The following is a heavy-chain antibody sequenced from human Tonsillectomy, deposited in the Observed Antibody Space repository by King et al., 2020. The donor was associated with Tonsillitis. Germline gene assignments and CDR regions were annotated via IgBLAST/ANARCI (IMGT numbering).Heavy chain of an antibody. V-gene: IGHV3-7*01. J-gene: IGHJ4*02. CDR3: ARVDYVSGSWSH. Sequence: VQLVESGGVLVQPGGSLRLSCAASGFTFSSYWMNWVRQAPGKGLEWVANIKGDGSATNYVDSVKGRFTISRDNAKNSLFLQMNSLRVEDTAVYYCARVDYVSGSWSHWGQGTLVTVSS. CDR1: GFTFSSYW. D-gene: IGHD3-10*01. CDR2: IKGDGSAT.